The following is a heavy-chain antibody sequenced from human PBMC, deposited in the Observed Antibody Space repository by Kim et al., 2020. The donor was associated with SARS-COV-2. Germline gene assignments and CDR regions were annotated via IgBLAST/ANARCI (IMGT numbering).Heavy chain of an antibody. Sequence: GGSLRLSCAASGFTFNDYGMHWVRQVPGKGLEWVAVIWYDGSNKFYADSVKGRFTISRDNSKNTLYLQINSLRAEDTAVYYCARDHFQYSSGWYVGSEYFHNWGQGTLVTVSS. V-gene: IGHV3-33*01. D-gene: IGHD6-19*01. CDR3: ARDHFQYSSGWYVGSEYFHN. J-gene: IGHJ1*01. CDR1: GFTFNDYG. CDR2: IWYDGSNK.